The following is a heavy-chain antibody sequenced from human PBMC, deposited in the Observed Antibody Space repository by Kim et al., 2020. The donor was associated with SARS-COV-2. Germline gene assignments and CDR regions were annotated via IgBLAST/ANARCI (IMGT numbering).Heavy chain of an antibody. CDR3: ARAGAEGVVVVANNGDYFDY. CDR1: GGSISSGSYY. V-gene: IGHV4-61*02. Sequence: SETLSLTCTVSGGSISSGSYYWSWIRQPAGKGLEWIGRIYTSGSTNYNPSLKSRVTISVDTSKNQFSLKLGSVTAADTAVYYCARAGAEGVVVVANNGDYFDYWGQGTLVTVSS. J-gene: IGHJ4*02. D-gene: IGHD2-15*01. CDR2: IYTSGST.